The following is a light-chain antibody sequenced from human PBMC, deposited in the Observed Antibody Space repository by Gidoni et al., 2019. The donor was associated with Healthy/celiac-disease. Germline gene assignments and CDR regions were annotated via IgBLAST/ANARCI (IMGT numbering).Light chain of an antibody. CDR1: QSVSSSY. CDR2: GAS. CDR3: QQYGRGLT. Sequence: ELALTPSPGTLSSSPGERATLSCRASQSVSSSYLAWYQQKPCRDPRLLIYGASSRATGIPDRFSGSGSGTDFTLTISRLEPEDFAVYYCQQYGRGLTFGGGTKVEIK. J-gene: IGKJ4*01. V-gene: IGKV3-20*01.